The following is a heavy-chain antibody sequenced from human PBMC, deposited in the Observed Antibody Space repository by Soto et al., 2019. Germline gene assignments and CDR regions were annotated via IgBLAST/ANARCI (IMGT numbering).Heavy chain of an antibody. D-gene: IGHD6-13*01. CDR1: GYTFTSYG. V-gene: IGHV1-18*01. CDR3: AGHRSSWCDGVS. J-gene: IGHJ5*02. CDR2: SSAYNGNT. Sequence: QVQLVQSGAEVKKPGASVKVSCKASGYTFTSYGISWVRQAPGQGLEWMGWSSAYNGNTNYAQKLQGRASTTTNTPTREAYMELRSLRSDGTGVYYGAGHRSSWCDGVSLGQGTLVTVSS.